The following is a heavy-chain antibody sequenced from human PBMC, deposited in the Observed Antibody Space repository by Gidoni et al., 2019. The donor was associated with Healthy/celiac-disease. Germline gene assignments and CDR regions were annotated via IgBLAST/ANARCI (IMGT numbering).Heavy chain of an antibody. CDR3: ARVKRYCSSTSCSYFDY. Sequence: QVQLVQSGAEVKKPGASVKVSCKASGYTFPGYYMHWVRQAPGQGLEWMGWINPNSGGTNYAQKFQGRVTMTRDTSISTAYMELSRLRSDDTAVYYCARVKRYCSSTSCSYFDYWGQGTLVTVSS. CDR1: GYTFPGYY. D-gene: IGHD2-2*01. J-gene: IGHJ4*02. CDR2: INPNSGGT. V-gene: IGHV1-2*02.